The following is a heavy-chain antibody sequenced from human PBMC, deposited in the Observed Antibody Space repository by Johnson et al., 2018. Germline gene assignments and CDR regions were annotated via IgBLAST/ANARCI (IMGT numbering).Heavy chain of an antibody. D-gene: IGHD2-21*01. V-gene: IGHV3-7*01. CDR1: GFTFSPFS. CDR2: IHSAGSEK. CDR3: LRGAYNFDF. Sequence: QLVQSGGDVVQPGGSLRLSCEASGFTFSPFSMTWVRQAPGKGLEWVANIHSAGSEKYYVDSVKGRFTISRDNAKNSLYLQMSSLGAEDMAVYYCLRGAYNFDFWGQGTLGTVSA. J-gene: IGHJ4*02.